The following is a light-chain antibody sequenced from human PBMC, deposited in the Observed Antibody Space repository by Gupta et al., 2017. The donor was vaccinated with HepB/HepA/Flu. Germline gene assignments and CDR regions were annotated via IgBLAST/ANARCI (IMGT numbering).Light chain of an antibody. Sequence: DIQMTQSPSTLSASVGDRVTITCRASQSISTWLAWYQHKAGKAPNRLIYKASSLASGVPSRFSGSGSGTEFTLTISSLQPDDFATYYCQQYSSYSPLGMFGQGTKVEIK. J-gene: IGKJ1*01. V-gene: IGKV1-5*03. CDR2: KAS. CDR3: QQYSSYSPLGM. CDR1: QSISTW.